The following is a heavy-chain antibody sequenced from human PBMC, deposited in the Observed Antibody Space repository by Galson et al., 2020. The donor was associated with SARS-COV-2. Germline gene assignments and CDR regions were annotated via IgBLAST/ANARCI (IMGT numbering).Heavy chain of an antibody. CDR1: GYSFTRYG. V-gene: IGHV1-18*01. D-gene: IGHD3-16*01. Sequence: ASVKVSCTASGYSFTRYGISWVRQAPGQGLEWMGWIRGSNYNTKYIQKFQDRITMTTDTSTGTAYMELGNLRTDDTAVYYCARSGRGTYRYFDLWGRGTLVTVSS. J-gene: IGHJ2*01. CDR3: ARSGRGTYRYFDL. CDR2: IRGSNYNT.